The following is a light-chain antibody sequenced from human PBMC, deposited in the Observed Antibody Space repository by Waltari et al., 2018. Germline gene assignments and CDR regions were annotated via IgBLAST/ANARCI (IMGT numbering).Light chain of an antibody. V-gene: IGKV3-11*01. CDR1: QSVGGS. Sequence: EIVLTQSPATLSLSPGEGATLPCRASQSVGGSLAWYQQKPGQAPRLLIYNSSHRPTGIPGRFSGSGSGTDFTLTISSLAPEDFAVYYCQQHGNWPLTFGGGTKVEIK. CDR3: QQHGNWPLT. CDR2: NSS. J-gene: IGKJ4*01.